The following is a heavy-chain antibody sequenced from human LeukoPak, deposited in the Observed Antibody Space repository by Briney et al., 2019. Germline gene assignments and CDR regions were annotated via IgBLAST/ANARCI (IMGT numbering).Heavy chain of an antibody. CDR2: IYPGNSDT. CDR3: ASPQAAYCGGDCYSP. V-gene: IGHV5-51*01. D-gene: IGHD2-21*02. J-gene: IGHJ3*01. CDR1: GYSFTDYW. Sequence: GESLKISCKASGYSFTDYWIGWVRQMPGKGVEWMGIIYPGNSDTGYSPSFQGQVTISVDKSITTAYLQWSSLKASDTAMYYCASPQAAYCGGDCYSPWGQGTKVTVSS.